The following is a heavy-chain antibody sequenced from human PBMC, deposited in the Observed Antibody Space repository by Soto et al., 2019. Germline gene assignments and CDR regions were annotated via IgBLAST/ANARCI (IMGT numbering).Heavy chain of an antibody. Sequence: SETLSLTCAVSGGSISSSNWWSWVRQPPGKGLEWIGEIYHSGSTNYNPSLKSRVTISVDKSKNQFSLKLSSVTAADTAVYYCARSPPDFGVVVNWFDPWGQGTLVTVSS. J-gene: IGHJ5*02. CDR2: IYHSGST. CDR1: GGSISSSNW. CDR3: ARSPPDFGVVVNWFDP. V-gene: IGHV4-4*02. D-gene: IGHD2-15*01.